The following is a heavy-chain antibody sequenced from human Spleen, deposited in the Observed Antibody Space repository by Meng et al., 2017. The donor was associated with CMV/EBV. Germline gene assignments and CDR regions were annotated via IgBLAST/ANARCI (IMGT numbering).Heavy chain of an antibody. CDR2: ISGSGGST. CDR1: GFIFSSYW. Sequence: GESLKISCAASGFIFSSYWMHWVRQAPGKGLEWVSAISGSGGSTYYADSVKGRFTSSRDNSKNTLYLQMNSLRAEDTAVYYCAKRELHGILYFDYWGQGTLVTVSS. J-gene: IGHJ4*02. D-gene: IGHD1-26*01. V-gene: IGHV3-23*01. CDR3: AKRELHGILYFDY.